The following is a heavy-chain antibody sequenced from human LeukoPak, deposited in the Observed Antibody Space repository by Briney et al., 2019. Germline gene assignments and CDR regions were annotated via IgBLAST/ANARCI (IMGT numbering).Heavy chain of an antibody. J-gene: IGHJ4*02. CDR3: ARGYSSGWYGY. Sequence: SETLSLTCAVYGGSFSGYYWSWIRQPPGKGLEWIGEINHSGSTNYNPSLKSRVTISVDTSKNQFSLKLSSVTAADTAVYYCARGYSSGWYGYWGQGTLVTVSS. CDR2: INHSGST. V-gene: IGHV4-34*01. CDR1: GGSFSGYY. D-gene: IGHD6-19*01.